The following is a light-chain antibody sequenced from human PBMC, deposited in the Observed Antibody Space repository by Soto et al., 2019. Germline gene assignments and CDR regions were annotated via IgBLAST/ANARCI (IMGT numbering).Light chain of an antibody. CDR2: DVT. Sequence: QSVLTQPASVSGSPGQSITISCTGTSSDVGGYNYVSWYQQLPGKAPKLMIYDVTNRPSGVSSRFSGSKSGNTASLTISGLRAEDEADYFCSSYVTSSSYVFGTGTKLTVL. CDR1: SSDVGGYNY. V-gene: IGLV2-14*01. CDR3: SSYVTSSSYV. J-gene: IGLJ1*01.